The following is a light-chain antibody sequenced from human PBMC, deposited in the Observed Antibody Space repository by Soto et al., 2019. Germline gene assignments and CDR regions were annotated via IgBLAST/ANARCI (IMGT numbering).Light chain of an antibody. J-gene: IGKJ3*01. V-gene: IGKV3-20*01. CDR3: QQCGSSPVT. CDR1: QSVGSNH. Sequence: EIVLTQSPGTLSLSPGERATLSCRASQSVGSNHLAWYQHRSGQAPRLLIYDTSSRATGSPDRFSGSGSGTDFTLTISRLEPEDFAVYFCQQCGSSPVTFGPGTKVDIK. CDR2: DTS.